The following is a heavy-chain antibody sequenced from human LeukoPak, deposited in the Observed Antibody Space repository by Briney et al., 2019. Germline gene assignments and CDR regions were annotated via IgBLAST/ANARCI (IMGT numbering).Heavy chain of an antibody. D-gene: IGHD3-9*01. V-gene: IGHV1-18*01. J-gene: IGHJ4*02. CDR2: ISAYNGNT. CDR1: GYTFTSYG. Sequence: ASVKVSCKASGYTFTSYGISWVRQAPGQGLEWMGWISAYNGNTNYAQKLQGRVTMTTDTPTSTAYMELRSLRSDDTAVYYCAREDILTGYYRGPLDYWGQGTLVTVSS. CDR3: AREDILTGYYRGPLDY.